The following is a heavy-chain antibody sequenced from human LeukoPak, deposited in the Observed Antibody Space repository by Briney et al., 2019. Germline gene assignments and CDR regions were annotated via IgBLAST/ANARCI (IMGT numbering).Heavy chain of an antibody. Sequence: PSEPLSLTCAVWGGSFSGYYWSWLRQPPGKGRKGMGEINHSGSTNYNTSLKRRVTISVDTSKKQFSLKLSSVAAADTAVYYCARGSAGSYNYWGQGTMVTVSS. CDR3: ARGSAGSYNY. D-gene: IGHD1-26*01. CDR2: INHSGST. J-gene: IGHJ4*02. CDR1: GGSFSGYY. V-gene: IGHV4-34*01.